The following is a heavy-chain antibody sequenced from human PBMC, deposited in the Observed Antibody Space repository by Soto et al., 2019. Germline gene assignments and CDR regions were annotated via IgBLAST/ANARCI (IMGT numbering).Heavy chain of an antibody. J-gene: IGHJ4*02. CDR3: ARLKDTAMVTPIDY. Sequence: SETLSLTCTVSGGSISSYYWSWIRQPPGKGLEWIGYVYYSGYTNYNPSLKSRVTISIDTSKNQFSLKLSSVTAADTAVYYCARLKDTAMVTPIDYWGQGTLVTVSS. CDR1: GGSISSYY. V-gene: IGHV4-59*08. CDR2: VYYSGYT. D-gene: IGHD5-18*01.